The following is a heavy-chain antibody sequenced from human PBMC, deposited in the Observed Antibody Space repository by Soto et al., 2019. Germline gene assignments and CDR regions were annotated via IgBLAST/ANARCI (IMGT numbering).Heavy chain of an antibody. CDR3: ARGGLRGGSWGVWFDP. Sequence: EVQLVESGGGLVQPDGALRLSCAASGFTFEEYAMHWVRQAPGKGLEWVSGISGESGSLNYADSVKGRFTISRDNAKNSLDLQMNNLIPEDTGFYYCARGGLRGGSWGVWFDPWGQGALVTVSS. V-gene: IGHV3-9*01. J-gene: IGHJ5*02. CDR2: ISGESGSL. CDR1: GFTFEEYA. D-gene: IGHD2-15*01.